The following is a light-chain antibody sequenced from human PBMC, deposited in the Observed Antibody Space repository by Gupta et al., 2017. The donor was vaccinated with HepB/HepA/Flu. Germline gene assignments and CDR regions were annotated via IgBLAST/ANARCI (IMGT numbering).Light chain of an antibody. V-gene: IGLV2-11*01. CDR1: LSNVGGYNY. CDR3: CSYEGTYTMI. Sequence: QSALTPPPSGSGSPGPSLTLYCTGTLSNVGGYNYVSWYQQHPGRAPRLMIYDVNERPSGVPCRFSASKSGNTASLTISGLQPEDEADYYCCSYEGTYTMIFGGGTKVTVL. J-gene: IGLJ2*01. CDR2: DVN.